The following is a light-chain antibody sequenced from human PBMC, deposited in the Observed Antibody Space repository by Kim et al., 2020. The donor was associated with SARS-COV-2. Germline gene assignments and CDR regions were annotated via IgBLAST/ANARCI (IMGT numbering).Light chain of an antibody. CDR3: QHYGSSPLK. Sequence: PPGESGTLRCRDSQSTGSSSLEWYQQRPGQGPRLLMYDACRRATDIQDRCRGSGSGTDFTLTISRLEPEDFAVYYCQHYGSSPLKLGGGTKVDNK. CDR1: QSTGSSS. V-gene: IGKV3-20*01. J-gene: IGKJ4*02. CDR2: DAC.